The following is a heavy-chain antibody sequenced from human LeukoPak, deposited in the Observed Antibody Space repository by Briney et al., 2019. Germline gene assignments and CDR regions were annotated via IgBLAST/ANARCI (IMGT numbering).Heavy chain of an antibody. J-gene: IGHJ4*02. CDR3: ARAYSTGWSYPLDY. D-gene: IGHD6-19*01. CDR2: INPNSGGT. CDR1: GYTFTSYD. Sequence: ASVKVSCKASGYTFTSYDIHWVRQAPGQGLEWMGWINPNSGGTNYAQNFQGRVTMTRVTSISTAYMELSRLRSDDTAVYYCARAYSTGWSYPLDYWGQGTLVTVSS. V-gene: IGHV1-2*02.